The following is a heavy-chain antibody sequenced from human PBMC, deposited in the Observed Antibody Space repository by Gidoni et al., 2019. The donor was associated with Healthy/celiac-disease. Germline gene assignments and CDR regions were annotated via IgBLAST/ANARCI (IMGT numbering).Heavy chain of an antibody. V-gene: IGHV1-46*01. CDR2: INPSGGST. Sequence: QVQLVQSGAEVKKPGASVMVSCKASGYTFTSYYMHWVRQAPGQGLEWMGIINPSGGSTSYAQKFQGRVTMTRDTSTSTVYMELSSLRSEDTAVYYCARGRTRHTRKDAFDIWGQGTMVTVSS. J-gene: IGHJ3*02. D-gene: IGHD1-26*01. CDR3: ARGRTRHTRKDAFDI. CDR1: GYTFTSYY.